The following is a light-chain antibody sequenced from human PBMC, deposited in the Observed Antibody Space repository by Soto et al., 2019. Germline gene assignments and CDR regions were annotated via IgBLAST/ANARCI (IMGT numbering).Light chain of an antibody. CDR1: SSNIGAGYD. CDR2: GNS. J-gene: IGLJ1*01. CDR3: PAYDSSPSGYV. Sequence: QSVLTQPPSVSGAPGQRVTISCTGSSSNIGAGYDVHWYQQLPGTAPKLLIYGNSNRPSGVPDRFSGSKSGTSASLAITGPQAEDGGDYYRPAYDSSPSGYVFGTGTKLTVL. V-gene: IGLV1-40*01.